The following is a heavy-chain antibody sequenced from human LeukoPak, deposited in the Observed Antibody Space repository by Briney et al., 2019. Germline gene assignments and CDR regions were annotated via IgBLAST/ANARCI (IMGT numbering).Heavy chain of an antibody. Sequence: GGSLRLSCAASGFTFNIYAMSWVRQAPGKGLEWVAVISYDGSNKYYADPVKGRFTISRDNSKNTLYLQMNSLRAEDTAVYYCARVMGRYCSSTSCYVDYWGQGTLVTVSS. CDR2: ISYDGSNK. D-gene: IGHD2-2*01. V-gene: IGHV3-30*04. CDR1: GFTFNIYA. CDR3: ARVMGRYCSSTSCYVDY. J-gene: IGHJ4*02.